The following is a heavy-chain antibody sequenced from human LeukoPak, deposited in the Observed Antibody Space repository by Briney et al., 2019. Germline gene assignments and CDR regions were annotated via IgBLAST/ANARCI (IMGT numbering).Heavy chain of an antibody. CDR1: GFTFTNHP. Sequence: GGSLRLSCAASGFTFTNHPMNWVRQAPGKGLEWVSYIGGDGVAFYADSVKGRFTISRDNAKNSLYLQMSNLRAEDTAVYFCARGGGLDVWGQGATVTVSS. V-gene: IGHV3-69-1*01. J-gene: IGHJ6*02. CDR3: ARGGGLDV. D-gene: IGHD3-16*01. CDR2: IGGDGVA.